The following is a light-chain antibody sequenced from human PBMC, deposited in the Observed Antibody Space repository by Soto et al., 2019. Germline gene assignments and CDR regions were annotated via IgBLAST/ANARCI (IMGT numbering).Light chain of an antibody. Sequence: DICMTQSADSLAVSLGERATIHCKSSQSFLYSAKNKNFLTWYQQKPGQPPKLLIYWASTRESGVPDRFTGSGSGTDFTLTINSLQAEDVAVYYCQQYNAWPITFGQGTRLEI. CDR1: QSFLYSAKNKNF. CDR2: WAS. CDR3: QQYNAWPIT. V-gene: IGKV4-1*01. J-gene: IGKJ5*01.